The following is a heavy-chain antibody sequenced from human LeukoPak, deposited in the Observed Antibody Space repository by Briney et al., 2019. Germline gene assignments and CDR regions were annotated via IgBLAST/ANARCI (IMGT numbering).Heavy chain of an antibody. CDR3: VRDQVLGAPAAIRGYYYYYGMDV. D-gene: IGHD2-2*02. CDR1: GFTFSADS. J-gene: IGHJ6*02. CDR2: IISSSYM. Sequence: GGSLRLSCAASGFTFSADSMSWVRQAPGKGLEWVSSIISSSYMYYADSVKGRFTISRDNAKNSLYLQMNSLRAEDTAVYYCVRDQVLGAPAAIRGYYYYYGMDVWGQGTTVTVSS. V-gene: IGHV3-21*01.